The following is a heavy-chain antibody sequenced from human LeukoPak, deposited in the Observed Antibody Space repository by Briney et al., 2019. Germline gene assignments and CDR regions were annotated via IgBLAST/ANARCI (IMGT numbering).Heavy chain of an antibody. CDR1: GYTFSSYA. D-gene: IGHD1-26*01. CDR3: ARSKVGGDCFDY. CDR2: ISGSGGST. Sequence: GGSLRLSCAASGYTFSSYAMSWVRQAPGKGLEWVSAISGSGGSTYYADSVKGRFTISRDNSKNTLYLQMNSLRAEDTAVYYCARSKVGGDCFDYWGQGTLVTVSS. V-gene: IGHV3-23*01. J-gene: IGHJ4*02.